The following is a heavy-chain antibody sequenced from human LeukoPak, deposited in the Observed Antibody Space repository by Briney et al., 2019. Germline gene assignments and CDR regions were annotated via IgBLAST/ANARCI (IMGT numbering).Heavy chain of an antibody. V-gene: IGHV4-39*01. J-gene: IGHJ4*02. D-gene: IGHD2-2*02. Sequence: SETLSLTCTVSGGSISSSTYYRVWIRQPPGEGLEWIGSIYYNGNTYYNPSLKSRVTISVDTSKNQFSLRLSSVTATDRAVYYCASSPGGYCSSASCYTGGYFDYWGQGSLVTVSS. CDR2: IYYNGNT. CDR3: ASSPGGYCSSASCYTGGYFDY. CDR1: GGSISSSTYY.